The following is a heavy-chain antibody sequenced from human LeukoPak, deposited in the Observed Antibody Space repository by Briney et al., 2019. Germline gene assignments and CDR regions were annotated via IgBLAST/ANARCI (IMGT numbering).Heavy chain of an antibody. CDR2: IIPIFGTA. CDR3: ARWGLGYSYGQALFDY. Sequence: GASVKVSCKASGSTFSSYAISWVRQAPGQGLEWMGGIIPIFGTANYAQKFQGRVTITADESTSTAYMELSSLRSEDTAVYYCARWGLGYSYGQALFDYWGQGTLVTVSS. D-gene: IGHD5-18*01. J-gene: IGHJ4*02. V-gene: IGHV1-69*13. CDR1: GSTFSSYA.